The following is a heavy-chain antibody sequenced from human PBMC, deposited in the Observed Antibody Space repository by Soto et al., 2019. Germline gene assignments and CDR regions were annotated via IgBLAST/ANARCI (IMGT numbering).Heavy chain of an antibody. CDR1: GFTFSSYA. CDR3: AKDLGNMAWQLVPLGFDY. V-gene: IGHV3-23*01. Sequence: GGSLRLSCAASGFTFSSYAMSWVRQAPGKGLEWVSAISGSGGSTYYADSVKGRFTISRDNSKNTLYLQMNSLRAEDTAVYYCAKDLGNMAWQLVPLGFDYWGQGTLVTVSS. CDR2: ISGSGGST. D-gene: IGHD6-6*01. J-gene: IGHJ4*02.